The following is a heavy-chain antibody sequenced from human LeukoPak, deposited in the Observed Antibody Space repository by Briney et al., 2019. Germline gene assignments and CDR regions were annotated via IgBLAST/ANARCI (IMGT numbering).Heavy chain of an antibody. V-gene: IGHV3-21*01. J-gene: IGHJ4*02. CDR2: ISASSTYI. D-gene: IGHD4-17*01. CDR3: ARDLYGDYAYDY. Sequence: GGSLRLSCAASGFTFISYSMTWVRQAPGKGLEWVSSISASSTYIYYADSVKGRFTISRDNAKRSLYLQMNSLRGEDTAVYYCARDLYGDYAYDYWGQGTLVTVSS. CDR1: GFTFISYS.